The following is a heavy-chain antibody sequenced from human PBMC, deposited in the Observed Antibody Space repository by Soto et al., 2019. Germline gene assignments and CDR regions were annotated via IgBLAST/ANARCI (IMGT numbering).Heavy chain of an antibody. Sequence: ASVKVSCKASGYTFTNYAIHWVRQAPGQRLECMGWINTGSGNTKYSQQFQGRVTITRDTSATTAYMELSSLRSEDTGVYDCARGITIFWHDYWGQGTLVTVSS. CDR1: GYTFTNYA. V-gene: IGHV1-3*04. D-gene: IGHD3-9*01. J-gene: IGHJ4*02. CDR2: INTGSGNT. CDR3: ARGITIFWHDY.